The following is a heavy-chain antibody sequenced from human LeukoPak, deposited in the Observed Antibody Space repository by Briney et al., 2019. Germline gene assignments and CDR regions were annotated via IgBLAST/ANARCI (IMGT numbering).Heavy chain of an antibody. J-gene: IGHJ4*02. D-gene: IGHD3-22*01. CDR1: GGSMNSGAYS. Sequence: SETLSLTCVVSGGSMNSGAYSWSWVRQPPGKGLEWIGYIYHTGSTYYNPSLKNRVTISVDRSNNQFSLRLNSVTAADTAVYYCASGILAYDTSGYYHEYFESWGQGTLVIVST. CDR2: IYHTGST. V-gene: IGHV4-30-2*01. CDR3: ASGILAYDTSGYYHEYFES.